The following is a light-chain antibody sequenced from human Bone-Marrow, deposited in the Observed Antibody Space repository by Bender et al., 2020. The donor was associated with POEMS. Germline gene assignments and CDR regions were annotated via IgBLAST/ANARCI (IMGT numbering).Light chain of an antibody. CDR1: SSDVGNYNL. CDR2: EVS. CDR3: CSYAGRDVV. V-gene: IGLV2-23*02. J-gene: IGLJ2*01. Sequence: QSALTQPASVSGSPGQSITISCTGTSSDVGNYNLVSWYQQNPGKAPKLMIYEVSKRPSGVSNRFSGSKSGNTASLTISGLQAEDEADYYCCSYAGRDVVFGGGTKLTVL.